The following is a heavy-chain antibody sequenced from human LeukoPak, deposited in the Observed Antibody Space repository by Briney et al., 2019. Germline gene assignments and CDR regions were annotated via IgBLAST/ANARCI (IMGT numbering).Heavy chain of an antibody. Sequence: SETLSLTCTVSGGSISSSTYYWAWVRQPPGKGLEWIASIYYSGTTYYNPSLKSRVTISLDTSRNQFSLKLSSVTAADTAVYYCASQGLLYYFDYWGQGTLVTVSS. V-gene: IGHV4-39*07. J-gene: IGHJ4*02. CDR3: ASQGLLYYFDY. D-gene: IGHD2/OR15-2a*01. CDR2: IYYSGTT. CDR1: GGSISSSTYY.